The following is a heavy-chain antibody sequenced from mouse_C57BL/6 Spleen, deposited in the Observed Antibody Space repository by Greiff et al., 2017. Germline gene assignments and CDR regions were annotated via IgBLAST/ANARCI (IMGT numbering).Heavy chain of an antibody. D-gene: IGHD2-4*01. CDR3: AREYDYDGFAY. CDR2: IHPNSGST. V-gene: IGHV1-64*01. Sequence: QVQLKQPGAELVKPGASVKLSCKASGYTFTSYWMHWVKQRPGQGLEWIGMIHPNSGSTNYNEKFKSKATLTVDKSSSTAYMQLSSLTSEDSAVYYCAREYDYDGFAYWGQGTTLTVSS. J-gene: IGHJ2*01. CDR1: GYTFTSYW.